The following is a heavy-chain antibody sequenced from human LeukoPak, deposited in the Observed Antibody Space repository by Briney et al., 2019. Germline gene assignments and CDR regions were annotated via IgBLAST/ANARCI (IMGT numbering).Heavy chain of an antibody. J-gene: IGHJ4*02. CDR2: IYTSGST. CDR3: ARDYCSSTSCYPYYFDY. CDR1: GGSISSYY. V-gene: IGHV4-4*07. D-gene: IGHD2-2*01. Sequence: SETLSLTCTVSGGSISSYYWSWIRQPAGKGLECIGHIYTSGSTNYNPSLKSRVTMSVDTSKNQFSLKLSSVTAADTAVYYCARDYCSSTSCYPYYFDYWGQGTLVTVSS.